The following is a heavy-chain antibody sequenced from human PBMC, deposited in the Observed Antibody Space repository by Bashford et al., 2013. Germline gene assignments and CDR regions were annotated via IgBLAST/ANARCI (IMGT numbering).Heavy chain of an antibody. CDR2: INSDGSIT. D-gene: IGHD4-23*01. CDR3: VSLTTVVREYAFDI. V-gene: IGHV3-74*01. CDR1: GFRFSSYW. Sequence: GSLRLSCAASGFRFSSYWMHWIRQAPGEGLVWVSAINSDGSITRYADSVKGRFTVSRDNAKNTLYQQMNSLRAEDTAMYYCVSLTTVVREYAFDIWGLGTMVTVSS. J-gene: IGHJ3*02.